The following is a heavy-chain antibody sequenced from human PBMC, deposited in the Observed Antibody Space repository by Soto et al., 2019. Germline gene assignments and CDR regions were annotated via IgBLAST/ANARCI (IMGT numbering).Heavy chain of an antibody. Sequence: HPGGSLRLSCAASGFTFSSYAMSWVRQAPGKGLEWVSAISGSGGSTYYADSVKGRFTISRDNSKNTLYLQMNSLRAEDTAVYYCAKDPRYCSSTSCRSPFDYWGQGTLVTVSS. CDR2: ISGSGGST. CDR1: GFTFSSYA. D-gene: IGHD2-2*01. J-gene: IGHJ4*02. CDR3: AKDPRYCSSTSCRSPFDY. V-gene: IGHV3-23*01.